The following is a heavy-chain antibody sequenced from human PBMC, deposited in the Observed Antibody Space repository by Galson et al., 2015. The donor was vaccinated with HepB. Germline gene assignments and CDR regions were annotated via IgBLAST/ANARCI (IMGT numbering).Heavy chain of an antibody. CDR1: GYTFSSYS. D-gene: IGHD3-16*02. CDR3: ARGGRLGELSSIDF. CDR2: ISPHNRNT. Sequence: SVKVSCKASGYTFSSYSLTWVRQAPGQGLEWVGWISPHNRNTNYAQNFQDRVIMTTDTSTSTAYMELRSLRSDDTAIYYCARGGRLGELSSIDFWGQGTLVTVSS. V-gene: IGHV1-18*01. J-gene: IGHJ4*02.